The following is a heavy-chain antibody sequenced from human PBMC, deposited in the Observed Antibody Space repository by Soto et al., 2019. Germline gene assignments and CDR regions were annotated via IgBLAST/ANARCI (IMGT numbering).Heavy chain of an antibody. CDR2: IWYDGSNR. D-gene: IGHD5-12*01. V-gene: IGHV3-33*01. CDR3: ARDFREYSGYNYHYCYYMDV. Sequence: VQLVESGGGVVQPGRSLRLSCAASGFTFNTYGMHWVRQAPGKGLVWVAVIWYDGSNRYYADSVKGRFTISRDNSKNTMYLEMNSLRDEDTAVYYCARDFREYSGYNYHYCYYMDVWGKGTTVTVSS. J-gene: IGHJ6*03. CDR1: GFTFNTYG.